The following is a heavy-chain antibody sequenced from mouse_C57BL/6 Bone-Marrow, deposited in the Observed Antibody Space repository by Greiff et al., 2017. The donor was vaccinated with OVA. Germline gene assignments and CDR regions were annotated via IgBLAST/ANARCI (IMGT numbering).Heavy chain of an antibody. Sequence: VQRVESGPGLVQPSQSLSITCTVSGFSLTSYGVHWVRQSPGKGLEWLGVIWSGGSTDYNAAFISRLSISKDNSKSQVFFKMNSLQADDTAIYYCASAYYSNYEAWFAYWGQGTLVTVSA. J-gene: IGHJ3*01. V-gene: IGHV2-2*01. CDR3: ASAYYSNYEAWFAY. CDR2: IWSGGST. CDR1: GFSLTSYG. D-gene: IGHD2-5*01.